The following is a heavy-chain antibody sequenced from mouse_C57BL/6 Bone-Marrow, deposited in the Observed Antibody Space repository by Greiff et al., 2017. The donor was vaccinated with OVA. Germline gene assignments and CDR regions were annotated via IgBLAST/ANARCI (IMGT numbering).Heavy chain of an antibody. J-gene: IGHJ3*01. CDR3: VANSDGYYKMAWFAY. CDR2: IRSKSNNYAT. Sequence: EVNLVESGGGLVQPKGSLKLSCAASGFSFNTYAMNWVRQAPGKGLEWVARIRSKSNNYATYYADSVKDRFTISRDDSESMLYLQMNNLKTEDTAMYYCVANSDGYYKMAWFAYWGQGTLVTVSA. V-gene: IGHV10-1*01. D-gene: IGHD2-3*01. CDR1: GFSFNTYA.